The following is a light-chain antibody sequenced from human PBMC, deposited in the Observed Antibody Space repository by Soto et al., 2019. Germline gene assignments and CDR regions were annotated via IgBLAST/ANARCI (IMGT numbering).Light chain of an antibody. CDR2: DVS. V-gene: IGLV2-11*01. J-gene: IGLJ1*01. Sequence: QSALTQPRSASGSPGQSVTISCSGTSSDVGGYNYVSWYQQHPGKAPKLMIYDVSKRPSGVPDRFSGSKSGNTASLTISGLQDEDEADYYCCSYAGRYTYVFGTGTKVTVL. CDR3: CSYAGRYTYV. CDR1: SSDVGGYNY.